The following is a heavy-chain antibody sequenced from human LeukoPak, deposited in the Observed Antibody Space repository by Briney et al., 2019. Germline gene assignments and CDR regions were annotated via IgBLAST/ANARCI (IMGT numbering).Heavy chain of an antibody. CDR1: GFTFSGYT. Sequence: GGSLRLSCAASGFTFSGYTSHWVRQAPGKGLEYVSAIISHGGSTHYADSVKGRFTVSRDNSKNTLYLQMDSLRAEDMAVYYCARITMGATSANFYYYFLDAWGKGTTVTVSS. CDR2: IISHGGST. CDR3: ARITMGATSANFYYYFLDA. J-gene: IGHJ6*03. D-gene: IGHD3-3*01. V-gene: IGHV3-64*02.